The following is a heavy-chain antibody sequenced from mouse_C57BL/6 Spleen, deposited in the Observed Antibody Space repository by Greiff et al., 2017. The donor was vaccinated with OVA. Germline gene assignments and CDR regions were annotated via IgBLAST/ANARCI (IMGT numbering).Heavy chain of an antibody. CDR1: GFNIKDYY. D-gene: IGHD1-1*01. CDR3: TTDPIRSMDY. Sequence: VQLQQSGAELVRPGASVKLSCTASGFNIKDYYMHWVKQRPEQGLEWIGRIDPEDGDTEYDPKFQGKASMTADTSSTTAYLQLRSLTSEDTAVYFCTTDPIRSMDYWGQGTSVTVSS. V-gene: IGHV14-1*01. J-gene: IGHJ4*01. CDR2: IDPEDGDT.